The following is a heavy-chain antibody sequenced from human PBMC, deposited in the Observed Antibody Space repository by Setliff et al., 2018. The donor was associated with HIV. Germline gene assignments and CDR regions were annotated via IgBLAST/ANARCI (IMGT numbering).Heavy chain of an antibody. V-gene: IGHV4-4*09. Sequence: SETLSLTCTVSGGSMGPYYWSWIRQPPGKGREWIGYIFSSGSTNYNPSLKSRVTISVDTSKNQFSLRLSSVTAADTAMYYCARHVGISIGGTRGDFDCWGQGTLVTVSS. CDR1: GGSMGPYY. D-gene: IGHD6-13*01. J-gene: IGHJ4*02. CDR2: IFSSGST. CDR3: ARHVGISIGGTRGDFDC.